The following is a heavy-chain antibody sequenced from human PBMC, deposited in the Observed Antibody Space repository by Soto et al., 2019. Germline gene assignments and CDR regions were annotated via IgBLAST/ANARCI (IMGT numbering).Heavy chain of an antibody. CDR3: ARFASSGYYTGDY. J-gene: IGHJ4*02. CDR1: GYPFTNYD. V-gene: IGHV1-18*01. D-gene: IGHD3-22*01. CDR2: ISTYNGNT. Sequence: QVQLVQSGAEVKNPGASVKVSCKASGYPFTNYDITWVRQAPGQGLEWMGWISTYNGNTNYAQNLQGRVTMTTDTYTSTDYIDLRSVRSDYTAVYYGARFASSGYYTGDYRGQGTLVTVSS.